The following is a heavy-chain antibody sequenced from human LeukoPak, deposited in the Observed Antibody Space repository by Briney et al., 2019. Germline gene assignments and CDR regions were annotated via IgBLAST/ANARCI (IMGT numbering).Heavy chain of an antibody. Sequence: GGSLRLSCEASGFILSDSYMSWIRQAPGKGLEWVSCISGTGSTTYADSVKGRFTVSRDNAKKSLYLQMNSLRAEDTAVYYCARGVRGSNFDYWGQGTLVTVSS. V-gene: IGHV3-11*01. J-gene: IGHJ4*02. CDR3: ARGVRGSNFDY. CDR1: GFILSDSY. CDR2: ISGTGSTT. D-gene: IGHD3-16*02.